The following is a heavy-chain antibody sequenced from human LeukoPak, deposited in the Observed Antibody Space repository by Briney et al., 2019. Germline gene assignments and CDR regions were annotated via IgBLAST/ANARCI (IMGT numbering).Heavy chain of an antibody. CDR3: ARDDNYGIFVNVDY. J-gene: IGHJ4*02. CDR1: GGSFSGYY. V-gene: IGHV4-34*01. Sequence: SETLSLTCAVYGGSFSGYYWSWIRQPPGKGLEWIGEINHSGSTNYNPSLKSRVTISVDTSKNQFSLKLSSVTAADTAVYYCARDDNYGIFVNVDYWGQGTLVTVS. CDR2: INHSGST. D-gene: IGHD4-11*01.